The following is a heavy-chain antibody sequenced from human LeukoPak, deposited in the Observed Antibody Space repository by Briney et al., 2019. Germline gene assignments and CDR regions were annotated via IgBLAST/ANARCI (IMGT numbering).Heavy chain of an antibody. CDR2: IKQDGSET. CDR3: ARDFWGAYRVDYFDY. V-gene: IGHV3-7*01. CDR1: GFTFSNYW. D-gene: IGHD3-3*01. Sequence: GGSLRLSCAASGFTFSNYWMSWVRRAPGEGLGWVANIKQDGSETYYVDSVRGRFTISRDNAKNTLYLQMNSLRAEDTAVYYCARDFWGAYRVDYFDYWGQGTLVTVSS. J-gene: IGHJ4*02.